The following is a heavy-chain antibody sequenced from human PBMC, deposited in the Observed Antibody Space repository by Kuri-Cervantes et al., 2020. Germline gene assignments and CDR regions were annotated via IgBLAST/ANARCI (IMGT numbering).Heavy chain of an antibody. D-gene: IGHD2-2*02. CDR1: GYTFTSYD. V-gene: IGHV1-18*01. Sequence: ASVKVSCKASGYTFTSYDINWVRQAPGQGLEWMGWISAYNGNTNYAQKLQGRVTMTTDTSTSTAYMELRSLRSDDTAVYYCARDPGNVPAAIPLYYYYGMDVWGQGTTVTVSS. CDR3: ARDPGNVPAAIPLYYYYGMDV. CDR2: ISAYNGNT. J-gene: IGHJ6*02.